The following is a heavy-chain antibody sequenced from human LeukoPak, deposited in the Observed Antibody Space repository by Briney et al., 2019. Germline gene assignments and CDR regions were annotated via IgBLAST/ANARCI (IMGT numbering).Heavy chain of an antibody. Sequence: ASVKVSCKASGGTFSSYAISWVRQAPGQGLEWMGRIIPILGITNYAQKFQGRVTINADKSTSTAYMELSSLRSEDTAVYYCARGGYSGNDFAFDIWGQGTMVTVSS. J-gene: IGHJ3*02. D-gene: IGHD5-12*01. CDR3: ARGGYSGNDFAFDI. CDR1: GGTFSSYA. CDR2: IIPILGIT. V-gene: IGHV1-69*04.